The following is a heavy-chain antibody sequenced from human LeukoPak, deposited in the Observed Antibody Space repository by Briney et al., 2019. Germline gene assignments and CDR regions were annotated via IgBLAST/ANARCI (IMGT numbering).Heavy chain of an antibody. CDR2: IWNDGSKK. CDR3: ARAGGRTVLDAFDI. D-gene: IGHD4-17*01. Sequence: GGSLRLSCAVSGFPFSSYGMHWVRQARGKGLEGLTIIWNDGSKKDYADSVKGRFTISRDSSKSTLFLQKDTLRVQNTPVYFSARAGGRTVLDAFDIWGQGTMVIVSS. V-gene: IGHV3-33*01. CDR1: GFPFSSYG. J-gene: IGHJ3*02.